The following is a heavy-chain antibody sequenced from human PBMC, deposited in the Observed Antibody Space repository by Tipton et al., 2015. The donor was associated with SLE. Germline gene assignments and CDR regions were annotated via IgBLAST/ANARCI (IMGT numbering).Heavy chain of an antibody. CDR2: IYTSGAT. CDR1: GGSLSSHY. V-gene: IGHV4-4*07. Sequence: TLSLTCTVSGGSLSSHYWTWIRQPAGKGLVWIGHIYTSGATNYNPSLKSRVTISVDTSKNQFSLKLRSVTAADTAVYYCIRSPNYDFMDIWGKGTTVTVSS. J-gene: IGHJ6*03. CDR3: IRSPNYDFMDI.